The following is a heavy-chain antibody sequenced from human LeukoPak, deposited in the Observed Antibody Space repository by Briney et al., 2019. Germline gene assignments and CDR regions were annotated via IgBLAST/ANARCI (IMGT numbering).Heavy chain of an antibody. D-gene: IGHD2-2*01. CDR1: GGSISSYY. CDR2: IYYSGST. Sequence: SETLSLTCTVSGGSISSYYWSWIRQPPGKGLEWIGYIYYSGSTNYNPSLKSRVTISVDTSKNQFSLKLSSVTAADTAVYHCARHGPGSEYQLLDRAFDIWGQGTMVTVSS. CDR3: ARHGPGSEYQLLDRAFDI. J-gene: IGHJ3*02. V-gene: IGHV4-59*08.